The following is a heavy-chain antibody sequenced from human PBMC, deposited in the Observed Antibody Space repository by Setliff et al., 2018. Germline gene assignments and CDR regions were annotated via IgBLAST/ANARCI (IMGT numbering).Heavy chain of an antibody. J-gene: IGHJ5*02. CDR1: GYSTSSGYY. CDR3: ARRNGEKLDP. CDR2: IYHSGST. V-gene: IGHV4-38-2*01. Sequence: ETLSLTCAVSGYSTSSGYYWGWIRQPPGKGLEWIGSIYHSGSTYYNPSLKSRVTISVDTSKNQFSLKLSSVTAADTAVYYCARRNGEKLDPWGQGTLVTVSS.